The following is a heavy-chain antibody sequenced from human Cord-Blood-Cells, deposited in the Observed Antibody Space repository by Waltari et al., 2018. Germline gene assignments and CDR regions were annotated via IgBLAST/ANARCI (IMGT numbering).Heavy chain of an antibody. Sequence: QVQPVQSGAEVKKPGASVKVSCKASGYTFTSSGISWVRQAPGQGLEWMGWISAYNGNTNYAQKLQGRVTMTTDTSTSTAYMELRSLRSDDTAVYYCARDIGFWSGYHNPGAFDIWGQGTMVTVSS. CDR1: GYTFTSSG. CDR3: ARDIGFWSGYHNPGAFDI. V-gene: IGHV1-18*01. CDR2: ISAYNGNT. J-gene: IGHJ3*02. D-gene: IGHD3-3*01.